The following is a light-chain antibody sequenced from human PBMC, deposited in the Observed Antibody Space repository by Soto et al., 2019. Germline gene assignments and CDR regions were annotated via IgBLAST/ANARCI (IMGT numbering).Light chain of an antibody. Sequence: ETVLTQSPATLSLSPGENAILSCRASQSVSSYVAWYQQKPGQAPRLLIYDASNRATDIPARFSGGGSGTDFTLSISSLEPEDFAVYYCQQRSDWLTFGGGTKVEIK. CDR3: QQRSDWLT. CDR2: DAS. V-gene: IGKV3-11*01. J-gene: IGKJ4*01. CDR1: QSVSSY.